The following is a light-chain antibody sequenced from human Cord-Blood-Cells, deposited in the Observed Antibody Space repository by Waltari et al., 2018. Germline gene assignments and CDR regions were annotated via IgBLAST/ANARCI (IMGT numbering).Light chain of an antibody. V-gene: IGKV3-15*01. CDR3: QQYNNWPPFT. CDR1: QSVSSN. Sequence: EIVMTQSLATLSVSPGDIATLSCRASQSVSSNLAWYQQKPGQAPRLLIYGASTKATGIPARFSGSGSGTEFTLTISSLQSEDFAVYYCQQYNNWPPFTFGPGTKVDIK. CDR2: GAS. J-gene: IGKJ3*01.